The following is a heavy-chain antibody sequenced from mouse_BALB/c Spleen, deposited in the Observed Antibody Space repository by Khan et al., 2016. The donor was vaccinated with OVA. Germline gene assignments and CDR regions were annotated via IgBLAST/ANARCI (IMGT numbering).Heavy chain of an antibody. V-gene: IGHV1S127*01. D-gene: IGHD1-1*01. CDR2: IDPSKSET. CDR3: ARGGYGSPFAY. CDR1: GYTFTSFW. Sequence: QVRLQQAGPELVRPGASVKMSGKASGYTFTSFWIHWVKQRPGQGLEWIGMIDPSKSETRLNQKFKDKATLNVDKPSNTAYMQLSRLTSEDSAVYYCARGGYGSPFAYWGQGTLVTVSA. J-gene: IGHJ3*01.